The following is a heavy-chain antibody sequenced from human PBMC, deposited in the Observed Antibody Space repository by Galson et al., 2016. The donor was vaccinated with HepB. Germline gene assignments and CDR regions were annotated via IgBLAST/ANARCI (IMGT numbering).Heavy chain of an antibody. V-gene: IGHV1-69*04. J-gene: IGHJ4*02. Sequence: SVKVSCKASGGTFSSYAVSWVRQAPGQGLEWMGRIIPILGVANYSQKFQGRVTIIADKSTNTAYMELSSLRSEDTAVYYCARERVGDSSADYRLDYWGQGTLVTVSA. CDR3: ARERVGDSSADYRLDY. CDR1: GGTFSSYA. D-gene: IGHD3-22*01. CDR2: IIPILGVA.